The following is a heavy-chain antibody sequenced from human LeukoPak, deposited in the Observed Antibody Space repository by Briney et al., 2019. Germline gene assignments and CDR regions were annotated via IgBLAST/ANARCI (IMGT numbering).Heavy chain of an antibody. CDR2: ISAYNGNT. J-gene: IGHJ3*02. CDR1: GYTFTSYG. CDR3: ATSTKPDGAPRDAFDI. Sequence: ASVKVSCKASGYTFTSYGISWVRQAPGQGLEWMGWISAYNGNTNYTQKLQGRVTMTTDTSTSTAYMELSRLRSDDTAVYYCATSTKPDGAPRDAFDIWGQGTMVTVSS. D-gene: IGHD2-8*01. V-gene: IGHV1-18*01.